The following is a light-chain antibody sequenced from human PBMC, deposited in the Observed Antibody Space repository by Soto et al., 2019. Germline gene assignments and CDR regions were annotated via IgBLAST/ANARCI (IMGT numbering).Light chain of an antibody. Sequence: IVMTQSPATLSVSPGERATLSCRASQSVSSNLAWYQQKPGQAPRLLMYGASSRATGIPDRFSGSGSGTDFTLTISRLEPEDFAVYYCQHYGGAPLTFGGGTKVDI. CDR2: GAS. CDR3: QHYGGAPLT. CDR1: QSVSSN. J-gene: IGKJ4*01. V-gene: IGKV3-20*01.